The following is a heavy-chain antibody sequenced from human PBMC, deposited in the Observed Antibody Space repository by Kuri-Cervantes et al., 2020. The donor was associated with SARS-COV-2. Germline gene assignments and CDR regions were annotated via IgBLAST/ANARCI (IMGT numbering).Heavy chain of an antibody. CDR2: INAGNGNT. Sequence: ASVKVSCKASGYTFTSYAMHWVRQAPGQRLEWMGWINAGNGNTKYSQKFQGRVTMTTDTSTSTAYMELRSLRSDDTAVYYCARFYISGWFDPWGQGTLVTVSS. D-gene: IGHD2/OR15-2a*01. J-gene: IGHJ5*02. V-gene: IGHV1-3*01. CDR3: ARFYISGWFDP. CDR1: GYTFTSYA.